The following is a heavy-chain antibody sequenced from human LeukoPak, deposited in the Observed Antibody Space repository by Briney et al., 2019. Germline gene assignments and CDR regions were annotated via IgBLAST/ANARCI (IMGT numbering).Heavy chain of an antibody. CDR2: INPNSGGT. D-gene: IGHD1-1*01. J-gene: IGHJ1*01. CDR3: ATSRNWNDLDFHH. CDR1: GYTFTSFG. V-gene: IGHV1-2*02. Sequence: GASVKVSCKASGYTFTSFGVTWVRQAPGQGLEWMGWINPNSGGTNYAQKFQGRVTMTRDTSISTAYMEVSRLRSDDTAVYYCATSRNWNDLDFHHWGQGTLVTVSS.